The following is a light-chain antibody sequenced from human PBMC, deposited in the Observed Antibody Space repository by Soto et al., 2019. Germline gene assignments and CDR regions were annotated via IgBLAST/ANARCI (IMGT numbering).Light chain of an antibody. J-gene: IGKJ2*01. Sequence: EIVLTQSPGTLSVSPGERVTLSCRASESLSTFLAWYQQKPGQAPRLLIYGASTKATGIPARFSGSGSATDFPLTISSLQSEDSAVYYCQSYNDWPFALGQGTKREIK. CDR2: GAS. V-gene: IGKV3-15*01. CDR1: ESLSTF. CDR3: QSYNDWPFA.